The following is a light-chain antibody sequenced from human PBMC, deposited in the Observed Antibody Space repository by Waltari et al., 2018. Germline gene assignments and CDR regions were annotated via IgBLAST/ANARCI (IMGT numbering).Light chain of an antibody. CDR3: QQYYNTPLT. Sequence: DIVMTQSPESLPVSLGERATISCKTSESVLYSSNNKNHLAWYQQKPGQPPRLLLYWASTRESGVPDRFIGSGSETDFTLTVTSLQAEDVAVYYCQQYYNTPLTFGGGTKVGVK. CDR1: ESVLYSSNNKNH. V-gene: IGKV4-1*01. CDR2: WAS. J-gene: IGKJ4*01.